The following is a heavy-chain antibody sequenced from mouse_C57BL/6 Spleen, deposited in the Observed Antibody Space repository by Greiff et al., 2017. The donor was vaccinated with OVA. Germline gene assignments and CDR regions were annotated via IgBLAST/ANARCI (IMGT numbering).Heavy chain of an antibody. J-gene: IGHJ4*01. CDR2: IHPNSGST. V-gene: IGHV1-64*01. D-gene: IGHD2-2*01. Sequence: QVQLQQPGAELVKPGASVKLSCKASGYTFTSYWMHWVKQRPGQGLEWIGMIHPNSGSTNYNEKFKSKATLTVDKSSSTAYMQLSSLTSEDSAVYDCARSGGYDVRGGMDYWGQGTSVTVSS. CDR1: GYTFTSYW. CDR3: ARSGGYDVRGGMDY.